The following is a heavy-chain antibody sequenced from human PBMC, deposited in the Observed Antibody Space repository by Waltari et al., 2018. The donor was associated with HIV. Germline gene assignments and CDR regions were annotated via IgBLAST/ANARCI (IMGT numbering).Heavy chain of an antibody. Sequence: QVQLVQSGAEVKKPGSSVKVSCKASGGTFSSYAISWVLQAPGQGLEWMGGIIPIFSTANYAQKFQGRVTITADESTSTAYMELSSLRSEDTAVYYCARRRVVISSLDYYYYGMDVWGQGTTVTVSS. CDR2: IIPIFSTA. CDR1: GGTFSSYA. J-gene: IGHJ6*02. CDR3: ARRRVVISSLDYYYYGMDV. D-gene: IGHD3-3*01. V-gene: IGHV1-69*01.